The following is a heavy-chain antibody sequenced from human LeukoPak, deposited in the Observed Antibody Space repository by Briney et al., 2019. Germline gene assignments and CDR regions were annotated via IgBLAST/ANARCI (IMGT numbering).Heavy chain of an antibody. CDR1: GGSISSSSYF. CDR2: IYYSGST. Sequence: PSETLSLTCTVSGGSISSSSYFWGWVRQPPGKGLEWIGSIYYSGSTYYNPSLKSRVTISVDTSKNQFSLKLSSVTAADTAVYYCARRRGLFGPNIDYWGQGTLVTVSS. CDR3: ARRRGLFGPNIDY. V-gene: IGHV4-39*01. D-gene: IGHD3-16*01. J-gene: IGHJ4*02.